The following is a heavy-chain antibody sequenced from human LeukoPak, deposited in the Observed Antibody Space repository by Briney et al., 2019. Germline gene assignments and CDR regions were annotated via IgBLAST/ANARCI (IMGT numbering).Heavy chain of an antibody. CDR1: GITLSNYG. V-gene: IGHV3-23*01. J-gene: IGHJ4*02. D-gene: IGHD3-22*01. Sequence: GGSLRLSCAVSGITLSNYGMSWVRQAPGKGLEWVAGISDSGGSTDYADSVKGRFTISRDNPKNTLYLQMNSLRAEDTAVYFCAKRGVVIRVILVGFHKEAYYFDSWGQGALVTVSS. CDR3: AKRGVVIRVILVGFHKEAYYFDS. CDR2: ISDSGGST.